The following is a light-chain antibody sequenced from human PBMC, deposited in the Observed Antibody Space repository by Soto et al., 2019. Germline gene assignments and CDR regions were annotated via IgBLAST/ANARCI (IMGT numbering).Light chain of an antibody. CDR3: SSFERSGTHV. V-gene: IGLV2-14*01. CDR2: EVS. Sequence: QSALTQPASVSGSPGQSITISCTGTSSDIGGYNYVSWYQQHPGKAPKLIISEVSSRPSGVSSRFSGSKSGNTASLTISGLQAEDEADYYCSSFERSGTHVIGGGTKVTVL. J-gene: IGLJ2*01. CDR1: SSDIGGYNY.